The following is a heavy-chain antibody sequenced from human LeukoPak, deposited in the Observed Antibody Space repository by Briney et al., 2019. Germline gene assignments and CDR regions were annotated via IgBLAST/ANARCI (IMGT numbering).Heavy chain of an antibody. J-gene: IGHJ4*02. CDR3: AKAPYYGSGYIGVDY. Sequence: GGSLRLSCAASGFIFSSYGMHWVRQAPGKGLEWVAVISYDGSNKYYADSVKGRFTISRDNSKNTLYLQMNSLRAEDPAVYYCAKAPYYGSGYIGVDYWGQGTLVTVSS. D-gene: IGHD3-10*01. CDR1: GFIFSSYG. V-gene: IGHV3-30*18. CDR2: ISYDGSNK.